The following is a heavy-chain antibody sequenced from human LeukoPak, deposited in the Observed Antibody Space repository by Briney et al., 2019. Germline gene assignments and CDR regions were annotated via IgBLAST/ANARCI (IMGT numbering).Heavy chain of an antibody. CDR2: IKSKTDGGTT. D-gene: IGHD5-12*01. V-gene: IGHV3-15*01. J-gene: IGHJ4*02. CDR3: TTDLVIIGYSGPSDY. CDR1: GFTFSNAW. Sequence: GGSLRLSCAASGFTFSNAWMSWVRQAPGKGLEWVGCIKSKTDGGTTDYSAPVKGRFTISRDDSKNTLYLQMNSLKTEDTAVYYCTTDLVIIGYSGPSDYWGQGTLVTVSS.